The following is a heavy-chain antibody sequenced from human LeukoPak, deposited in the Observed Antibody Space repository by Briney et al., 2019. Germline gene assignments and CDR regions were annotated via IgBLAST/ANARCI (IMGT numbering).Heavy chain of an antibody. Sequence: SGTLSLTCAVSGGSISSSNWWSWVRQPPGKGLEWIGEIYHSGSTNYNPSLKSRVTISVDKSKNQFSLKLSSVAAADTAVYYCARVAGYLPTRWFDPWGQGTHVTVSS. CDR3: ARVAGYLPTRWFDP. D-gene: IGHD6-25*01. CDR1: GGSISSSNW. V-gene: IGHV4-4*02. J-gene: IGHJ5*02. CDR2: IYHSGST.